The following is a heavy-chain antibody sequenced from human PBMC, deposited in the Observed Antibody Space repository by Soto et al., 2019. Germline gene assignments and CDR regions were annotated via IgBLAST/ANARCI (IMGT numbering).Heavy chain of an antibody. J-gene: IGHJ4*02. D-gene: IGHD3-22*01. CDR3: AKVVITSHFDY. CDR2: ISKDSGRAT. Sequence: GGSLRLSCAASGFIFRDWFMSWIRQAPGKGLEWISYISKDSGRATRYADSVKGRFTISRDNSKNTLYLQMNSLRAEDTAVYYCAKVVITSHFDYWGQGTLVTVSS. CDR1: GFIFRDWF. V-gene: IGHV3-11*04.